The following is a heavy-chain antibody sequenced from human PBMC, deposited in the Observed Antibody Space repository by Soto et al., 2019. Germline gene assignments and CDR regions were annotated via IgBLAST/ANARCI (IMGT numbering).Heavy chain of an antibody. J-gene: IGHJ4*02. V-gene: IGHV2-5*02. Sequence: QITLKESGPTLVKPTQTLTLTCTFSGFSLSTSGVGVGWIRQPPGKALEWLALIYWDDDKRYSPSLKSRLTITKDTSKNQVVLTMTNMDPVDTATHYCATWSLGVGATDFWGQGTLVTVSS. CDR3: ATWSLGVGATDF. CDR1: GFSLSTSGVG. D-gene: IGHD1-26*01. CDR2: IYWDDDK.